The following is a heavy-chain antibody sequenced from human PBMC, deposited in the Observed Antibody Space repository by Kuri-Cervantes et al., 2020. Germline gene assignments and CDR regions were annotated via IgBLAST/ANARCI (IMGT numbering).Heavy chain of an antibody. D-gene: IGHD3-22*01. V-gene: IGHV3-21*04. CDR3: ARGFWDGSRGYSDV. Sequence: GGSLRLSCAASGFTFSSYSMNWVRQAPGKGLEWVSSISSSSSYIYYADSVKGRFTISRDNAKNSLYLQMNSLKTEDTAVYFCARGFWDGSRGYSDVWGKGTTVTVSS. J-gene: IGHJ6*04. CDR1: GFTFSSYS. CDR2: ISSSSSYI.